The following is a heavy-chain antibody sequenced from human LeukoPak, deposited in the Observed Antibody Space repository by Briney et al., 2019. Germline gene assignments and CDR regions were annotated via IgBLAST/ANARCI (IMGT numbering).Heavy chain of an antibody. CDR1: GGSISSYY. CDR2: IYYSGST. J-gene: IGHJ6*03. D-gene: IGHD3-10*01. Sequence: SETLSLTCTVSGGSISSYYWSWIRQPPGKGREWIGYIYYSGSTNYNPSLKSRVTISVDTSKNQFSLKLSSVTAADTAVYYCARAVGSGSFQTYYYYMDVWGKGTTVTISS. V-gene: IGHV4-59*12. CDR3: ARAVGSGSFQTYYYYMDV.